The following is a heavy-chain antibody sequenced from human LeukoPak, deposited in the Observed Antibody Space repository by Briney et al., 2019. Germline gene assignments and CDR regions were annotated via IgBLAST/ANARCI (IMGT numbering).Heavy chain of an antibody. Sequence: ASVKVSCKASGYTFTSYGISWVRQAPGQGLEWMGWISAYNGNTNYAQKLQGRVNMTTDTSTSTAYMELRSLRSDDTAVYYCAVRYYYDSSLDYWGQGTLVTVSS. CDR2: ISAYNGNT. V-gene: IGHV1-18*01. D-gene: IGHD3-22*01. J-gene: IGHJ4*02. CDR3: AVRYYYDSSLDY. CDR1: GYTFTSYG.